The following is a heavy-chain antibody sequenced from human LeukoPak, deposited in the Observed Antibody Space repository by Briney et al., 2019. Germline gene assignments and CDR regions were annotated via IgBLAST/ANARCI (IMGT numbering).Heavy chain of an antibody. Sequence: GGSLRLSCAASGFTFSSYAMCWVRQAPGKGLEWVSAISPSGGKTYYADSVKGLYNISRDNYENTLFLQMNSLRAEDTAVYYCAKCQSDSSCYYGALPDLWGQGNLVPVFS. D-gene: IGHD3-22*01. CDR2: ISPSGGKT. V-gene: IGHV3-23*01. J-gene: IGHJ5*02. CDR1: GFTFSSYA. CDR3: AKCQSDSSCYYGALPDL.